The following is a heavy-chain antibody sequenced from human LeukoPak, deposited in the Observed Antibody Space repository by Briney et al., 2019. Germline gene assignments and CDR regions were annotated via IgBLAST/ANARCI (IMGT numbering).Heavy chain of an antibody. V-gene: IGHV3-23*01. CDR2: VRASGVGT. J-gene: IGHJ4*02. D-gene: IGHD5-18*01. Sequence: GGSLRLSCAASGFTFSDHVMSWVRQAPGKGLEWVSSVRASGVGTHYADSVKGRFTISRDNAKNSLYLQMNSLRAEDTAVYYCARVVDTDDYWGQGTLVTVSS. CDR1: GFTFSDHV. CDR3: ARVVDTDDY.